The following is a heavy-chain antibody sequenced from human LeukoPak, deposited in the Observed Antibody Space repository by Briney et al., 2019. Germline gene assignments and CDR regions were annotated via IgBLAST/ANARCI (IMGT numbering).Heavy chain of an antibody. D-gene: IGHD3-3*01. V-gene: IGHV3-74*01. J-gene: IGHJ4*02. CDR3: VSGSLQSGYNFDY. CDR1: GFTFSGYA. CDR2: IKYDGSAT. Sequence: PGRSLRLSCAASGFTFSGYAMHWIRQVPGKGLVWVSHIKYDGSATNYADSVKGRFTISRDNAKNTLYLQMNSLRAEDTAVYYCVSGSLQSGYNFDYWGQGALVTVSS.